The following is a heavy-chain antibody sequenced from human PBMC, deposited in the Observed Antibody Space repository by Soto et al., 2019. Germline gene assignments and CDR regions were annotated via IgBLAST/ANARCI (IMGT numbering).Heavy chain of an antibody. V-gene: IGHV1-8*01. J-gene: IGHJ5*02. D-gene: IGHD3-10*01. CDR1: GYTFPRYY. CDR2: MNPNSGNT. CDR3: ARTRGITMVRGRRSVGPGWFDP. Sequence: APLKVSFKASGYTFPRYYFNLVRQATGQRPEWMGWMNPNSGNTGYAQKFQGRVTMTRNTSISTAYMELSSLRSEDTAVYYCARTRGITMVRGRRSVGPGWFDPWGQGTLVTVSS.